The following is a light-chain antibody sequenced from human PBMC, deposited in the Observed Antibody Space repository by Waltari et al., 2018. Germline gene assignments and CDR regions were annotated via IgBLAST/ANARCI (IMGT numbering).Light chain of an antibody. CDR2: WAS. Sequence: DIQLTQSPDSLAVSLGERATINCRSSQSVLYSANSKNYLAWYQQKPGQTLKLLVYWASNREAGVPDRFSGSESGTDFTLTISSLQAEDVAVYFCLQYYSRPYTFGQGTKLDIK. CDR1: QSVLYSANSKNY. CDR3: LQYYSRPYT. V-gene: IGKV4-1*01. J-gene: IGKJ2*01.